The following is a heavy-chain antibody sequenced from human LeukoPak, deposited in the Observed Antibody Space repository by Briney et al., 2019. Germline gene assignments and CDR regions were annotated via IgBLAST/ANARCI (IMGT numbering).Heavy chain of an antibody. V-gene: IGHV3-30-3*01. CDR1: GFTFSSYA. Sequence: GRSLRLSCAASGFTFSSYAMHWVRQAPGKGLEWVAVISYDGSNKYYVDSVKGRFTISRDNSKNTLYLQMNSLRAEDTAVYYCASRFDWGQGTLVTVSS. CDR3: ASRFD. CDR2: ISYDGSNK. J-gene: IGHJ4*02.